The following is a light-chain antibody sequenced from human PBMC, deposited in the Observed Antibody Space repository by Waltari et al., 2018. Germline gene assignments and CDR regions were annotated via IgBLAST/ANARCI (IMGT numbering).Light chain of an antibody. J-gene: IGLJ3*02. V-gene: IGLV7-43*01. CDR1: SRAVTSDHY. CDR2: CTN. Sequence: HTVVTPEPSLTVFPVGTVTLTCSSSSRAVTSDHYPNWCQQKPGQAPRALIYCTNNNRPWTPARFSGSLLGGKAALTLSGVQPADEADYHCMLFYNGGWVFGGGTKLTVL. CDR3: MLFYNGGWV.